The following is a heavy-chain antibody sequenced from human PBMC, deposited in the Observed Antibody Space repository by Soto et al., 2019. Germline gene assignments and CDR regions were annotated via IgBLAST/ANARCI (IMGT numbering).Heavy chain of an antibody. CDR1: GYTFTDYG. CDR3: ARDPPETPSDY. Sequence: QVQLVQSGADVKKPGASVRVSCKASGYTFTDYGITWVRQAPGQGLEWMGWISAKNGDTNLAQKFRGRVTLTTDTSTGTAYMDLRSLTPDDSAVDYCARDPPETPSDYWGQGTLVTVSS. V-gene: IGHV1-18*01. CDR2: ISAKNGDT. J-gene: IGHJ4*02.